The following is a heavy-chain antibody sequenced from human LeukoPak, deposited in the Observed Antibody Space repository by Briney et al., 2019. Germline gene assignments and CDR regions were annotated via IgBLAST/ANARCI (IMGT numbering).Heavy chain of an antibody. Sequence: PSETLSLTCAVYGVSFSGYYGSWIPQPPGKGLEWIGEINHSGSTNYNPSLKSRVTISVDTSKNQFSLKLSSVTAADTAVYYCARRGPPSPGYCSGGSCRHYYYYGMDVWGQGTTVTVSS. CDR3: ARRGPPSPGYCSGGSCRHYYYYGMDV. CDR2: INHSGST. J-gene: IGHJ6*02. V-gene: IGHV4-34*01. D-gene: IGHD2-15*01. CDR1: GVSFSGYY.